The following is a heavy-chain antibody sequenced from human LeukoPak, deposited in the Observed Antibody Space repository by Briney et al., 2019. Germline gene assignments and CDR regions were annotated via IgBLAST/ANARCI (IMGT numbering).Heavy chain of an antibody. V-gene: IGHV4-30-2*01. CDR3: ASDAGYSSGWYGLFDY. CDR2: IYHSGST. D-gene: IGHD6-19*01. CDR1: GGSISSGGYY. J-gene: IGHJ4*02. Sequence: SETLSLTCTVSGGSISSGGYYWSWIGQPPGKGLEWIGYIYHSGSTYSNPSLKSRVPISVDRSKNQFSLKLSSVTAADTAVYYCASDAGYSSGWYGLFDYWGQGTLVTVSS.